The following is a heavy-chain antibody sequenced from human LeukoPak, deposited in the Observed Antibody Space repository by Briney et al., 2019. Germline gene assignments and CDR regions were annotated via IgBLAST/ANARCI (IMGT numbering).Heavy chain of an antibody. D-gene: IGHD1-14*01. CDR2: IKEDGSKK. V-gene: IGHV3-7*04. Sequence: PGGSLRLSCAASGFSFSTYWMNWVRQAPGKGLEWVANIKEDGSKKYYVASVMGRFTISRDNAKNSLYLQMNSLRAEDTAVYYCARAITTSESVWGQGTLVTVSS. CDR3: ARAITTSESV. J-gene: IGHJ4*02. CDR1: GFSFSTYW.